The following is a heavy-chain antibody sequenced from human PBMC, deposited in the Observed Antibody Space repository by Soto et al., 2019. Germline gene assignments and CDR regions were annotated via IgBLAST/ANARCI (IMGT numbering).Heavy chain of an antibody. Sequence: ASVKVPCKASGYTFTSYGISWVRQAPGQGLEWMGWISAYNGNTNYAQKLQGRVTMTTDTSTSTAYMELRSLRSDDTAVYYCARLGYSSGWYLDGWFDPWGQGTLVTVSS. D-gene: IGHD6-19*01. CDR3: ARLGYSSGWYLDGWFDP. J-gene: IGHJ5*02. CDR1: GYTFTSYG. CDR2: ISAYNGNT. V-gene: IGHV1-18*01.